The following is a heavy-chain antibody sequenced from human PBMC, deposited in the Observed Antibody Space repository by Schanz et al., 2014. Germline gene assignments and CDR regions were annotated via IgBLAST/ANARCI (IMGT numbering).Heavy chain of an antibody. CDR1: GFTFSSYY. Sequence: QVQLVESGGGLVKPGGSLRLSCAASGFTFSSYYMSWIRQAPGKGLEWVSSIISTGGTIYYVDSVRGRFVISRDNARSSLYLQMSSLRDGDTAVYYCASSRTRYCSSTSCVPGAFDFWGQGTLVTVSS. D-gene: IGHD2-2*01. J-gene: IGHJ3*01. CDR2: IISTGGTI. V-gene: IGHV3-11*01. CDR3: ASSRTRYCSSTSCVPGAFDF.